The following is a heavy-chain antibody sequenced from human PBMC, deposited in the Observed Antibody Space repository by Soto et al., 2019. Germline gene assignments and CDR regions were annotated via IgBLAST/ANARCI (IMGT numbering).Heavy chain of an antibody. D-gene: IGHD2-15*01. V-gene: IGHV3-23*01. CDR2: ISDSGGST. J-gene: IGHJ6*01. Sequence: GEDLRLSCSASGVMLGSYAMNGVRQAPGKGLEWVSGISDSGGSTYYADSVKGRFTISRDNSKNTLYLQMNSLRAEDTAVYFCAKEGFVEQECSGDHCDSYIVTSFYSGTVVWGEGTKVTVSS. CDR3: AKEGFVEQECSGDHCDSYIVTSFYSGTVV. CDR1: GVMLGSYA.